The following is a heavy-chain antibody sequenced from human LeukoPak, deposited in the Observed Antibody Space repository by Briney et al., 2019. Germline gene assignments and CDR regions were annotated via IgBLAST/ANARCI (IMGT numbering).Heavy chain of an antibody. CDR3: ARRSPAFDI. CDR2: INPNSGGT. Sequence: ASVKVSCKASGYTFTGYYIHWVRQAPGQGLEWMGWINPNSGGTNYAQKFQGRVTMTRDKSISTAYLQWSSLKASDTAMYYCARRSPAFDIWGQGTMVTVSS. J-gene: IGHJ3*02. D-gene: IGHD2-15*01. V-gene: IGHV1-2*02. CDR1: GYTFTGYY.